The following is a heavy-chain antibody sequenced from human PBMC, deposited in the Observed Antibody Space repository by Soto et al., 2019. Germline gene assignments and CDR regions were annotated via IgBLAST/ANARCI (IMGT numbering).Heavy chain of an antibody. V-gene: IGHV3-33*01. CDR1: GFTFSAFA. Sequence: PXVSLLLSCTASGFTFSAFALHWVRQAPGKGLEWVAVIWPDGNDKYYADSVKGRFTISSDSSKITLSLQMNSLSAEDTAVYYCVRGKTQQNYYNYFDYWGQGTLVT. CDR3: VRGKTQQNYYNYFDY. D-gene: IGHD3-10*01. J-gene: IGHJ4*02. CDR2: IWPDGNDK.